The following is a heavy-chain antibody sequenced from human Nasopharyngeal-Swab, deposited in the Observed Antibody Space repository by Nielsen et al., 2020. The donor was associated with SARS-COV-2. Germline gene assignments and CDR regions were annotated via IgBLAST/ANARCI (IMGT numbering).Heavy chain of an antibody. V-gene: IGHV4-34*01. J-gene: IGHJ5*02. CDR2: INHSGST. Sequence: SETLSLTCAVYGGSFSGYYWSWIRQPPGKGLEWIGEINHSGSTNYNPSLKSRVTISVDTSKNQFSLKLSSVTAADTAVYYCARSGTAAGTGGNWFDPWGQGTLVTVSS. CDR3: ARSGTAAGTGGNWFDP. D-gene: IGHD6-13*01. CDR1: GGSFSGYY.